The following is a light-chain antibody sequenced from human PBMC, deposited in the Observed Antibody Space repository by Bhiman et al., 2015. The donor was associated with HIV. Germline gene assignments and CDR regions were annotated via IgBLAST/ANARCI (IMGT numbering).Light chain of an antibody. CDR1: NSEH. V-gene: IGLV2-8*01. CDR3: SSYTSSNTPLHVL. J-gene: IGLJ2*01. Sequence: QSALTQPPSASGSPGQSVAISCVGVNSEHVAWYQQYPGKAPKLIIYEVTKRPSQVPDRFSGSKSGNTASLTVSGLQAEDEADYYCSSYTSSNTPLHVLFGGGTKLTVL. CDR2: EVT.